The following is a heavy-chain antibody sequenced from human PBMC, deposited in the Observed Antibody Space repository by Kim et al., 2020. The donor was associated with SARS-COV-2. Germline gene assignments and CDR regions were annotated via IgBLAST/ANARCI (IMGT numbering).Heavy chain of an antibody. CDR3: AKGWFGDPAEYFQH. CDR1: GFTFDDYA. V-gene: IGHV3-9*01. CDR2: ISWNSGSI. Sequence: GGSLRLSCAASGFTFDDYAMHWVRQAPGKGLEWVSGISWNSGSIGYADSVKGRFTISRDNAKNSLYLQMNSLRAEDTALYYCAKGWFGDPAEYFQHWGQGTLVTVSS. J-gene: IGHJ1*01. D-gene: IGHD3-10*01.